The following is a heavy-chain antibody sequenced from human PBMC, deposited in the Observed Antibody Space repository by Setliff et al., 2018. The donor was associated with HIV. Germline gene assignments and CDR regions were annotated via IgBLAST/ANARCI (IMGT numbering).Heavy chain of an antibody. CDR1: GGSISNYY. V-gene: IGHV4-59*08. CDR3: ARAPYSNYLYYYYYYMDV. CDR2: IYYDGTT. J-gene: IGHJ6*03. Sequence: SETLSLTCTVSGGSISNYYWSWIRQPPGKGLEWIGYIYYDGTTNSNPSLKSRVTISVTTSKNQFSLKLSSVTAADTAVYYCARAPYSNYLYYYYYYMDVWGKGTTVTVS. D-gene: IGHD4-4*01.